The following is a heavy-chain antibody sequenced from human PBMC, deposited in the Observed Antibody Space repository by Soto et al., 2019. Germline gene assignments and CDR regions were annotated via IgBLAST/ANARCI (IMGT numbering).Heavy chain of an antibody. V-gene: IGHV1-69*17. CDR1: GGSVSTFA. Sequence: QVQLVQSGPEVMKPGSSVKVSCKASGGSVSTFAVTWVRQAPGQGLEWMGGIMPMSGIANYAQKFKGRVTITEDKSTTTAFLELSGLTSEDTAVYYCARMKLASLDHWGQGTLVTVSS. J-gene: IGHJ4*02. CDR3: ARMKLASLDH. CDR2: IMPMSGIA.